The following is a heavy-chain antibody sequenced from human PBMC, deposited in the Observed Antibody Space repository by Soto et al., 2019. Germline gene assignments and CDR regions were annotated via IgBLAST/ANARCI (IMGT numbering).Heavy chain of an antibody. J-gene: IGHJ6*03. V-gene: IGHV1-18*01. D-gene: IGHD2-2*03. CDR2: ISAYNGNT. CDR1: GYTFTSYG. CDR3: ARVGYCSSTSCYGPVDYYYYYYMDA. Sequence: ASVKVSCKASGYTFTSYGISWVRQAPGQGLEWMGWISAYNGNTNYAQKLQGRVTMTTDTSTSTAYMELRSPRSDDTAVYYCARVGYCSSTSCYGPVDYYYYYYMDAWGKGTTVTVSS.